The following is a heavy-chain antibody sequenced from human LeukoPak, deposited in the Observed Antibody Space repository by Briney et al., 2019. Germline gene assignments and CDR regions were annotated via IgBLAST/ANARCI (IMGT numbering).Heavy chain of an antibody. CDR1: GFTFSNYA. J-gene: IGHJ4*02. CDR3: ARQLGYCSDGSCYFDS. V-gene: IGHV3-23*01. D-gene: IGHD2-15*01. Sequence: GGSLRLSCAASGFTFSNYAMSWLRKAPGGGLEWGLVISGSGGSTYYADSVKGRFTISRDNSQNTLHRQMNSLRAEDTAVDHCARQLGYCSDGSCYFDSWGQGTLVTVSS. CDR2: ISGSGGST.